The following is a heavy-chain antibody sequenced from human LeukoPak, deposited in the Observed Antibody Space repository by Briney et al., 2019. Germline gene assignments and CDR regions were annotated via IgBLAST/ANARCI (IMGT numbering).Heavy chain of an antibody. CDR1: GFTFSDYY. CDR3: ARDRHYYDSSGYPEYFQH. V-gene: IGHV3-11*01. J-gene: IGHJ1*01. D-gene: IGHD3-22*01. CDR2: ISSSGSTI. Sequence: GGSLRHSCSASGFTFSDYYMSWIRQTPGKGLEWVSYISSSGSTIYYADSVKGRFTISRDNAKNSLYLQMNSLRAEDTAVYYCARDRHYYDSSGYPEYFQHWGQGTLVTVSS.